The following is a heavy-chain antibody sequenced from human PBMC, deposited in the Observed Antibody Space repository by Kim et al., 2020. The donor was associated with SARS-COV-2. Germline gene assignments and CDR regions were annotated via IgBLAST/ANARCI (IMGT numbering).Heavy chain of an antibody. CDR3: SCGGLIGGNSGGYAVAAF. V-gene: IGHV4-59*01. J-gene: IGHJ3*01. CDR2: VYYSGYT. D-gene: IGHD6-25*01. CDR1: GVSITTYY. Sequence: SETLSLNCSVSGVSITTYYWTWIRQPPGRELEWIGYVYYSGYTTYNPSLKSQVPITVYTAKNQFSLYLRSVKPADTAASYCSCGGLIGGNSGGYAVAAF.